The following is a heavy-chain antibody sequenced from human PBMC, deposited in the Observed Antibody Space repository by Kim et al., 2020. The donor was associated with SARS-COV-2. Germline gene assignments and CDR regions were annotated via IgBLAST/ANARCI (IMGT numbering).Heavy chain of an antibody. CDR3: ARHGYYYGSGSYPWGY. D-gene: IGHD3-10*01. CDR2: IYYSGST. J-gene: IGHJ4*02. CDR1: GGSISSSSYY. V-gene: IGHV4-39*01. Sequence: SETLSLTCTVSGGSISSSSYYWGWIRQPPGKGLEWIGSIYYSGSTYYNPSLKSRVTISVDTSKNQFSLKLSSVTAADTAVYYCARHGYYYGSGSYPWGYWGQGTLVTVSS.